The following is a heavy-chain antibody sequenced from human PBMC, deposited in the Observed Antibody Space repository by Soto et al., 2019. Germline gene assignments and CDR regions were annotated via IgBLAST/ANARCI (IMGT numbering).Heavy chain of an antibody. V-gene: IGHV1-2*02. CDR1: GYTFTGYY. Sequence: ASVKVSCKASGYTFTGYYMHWVRQAPGQGLEWMGWINPNSGGTNHAQKFQGRVTMTRDTSISTAYMELSRLRSDDTAVYYCARDHTAYDFWSGSYDPRGVGWFDPWGQGTLVTVSS. CDR3: ARDHTAYDFWSGSYDPRGVGWFDP. J-gene: IGHJ5*02. D-gene: IGHD3-3*01. CDR2: INPNSGGT.